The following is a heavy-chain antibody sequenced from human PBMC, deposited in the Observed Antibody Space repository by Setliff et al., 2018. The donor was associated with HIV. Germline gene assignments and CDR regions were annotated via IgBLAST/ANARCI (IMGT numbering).Heavy chain of an antibody. CDR1: GGSISSYY. D-gene: IGHD5-18*01. CDR2: IYYSGST. Sequence: PSETLSLTCTVSGGSISSYYWSWIRQPPGKGLKWIGYIYYSGSTNYNPSLKSRVTISVDTSKNHFSLKLSSVTAADTAVYYCASGEYSYGYRFDYWGQGTLVTVSS. V-gene: IGHV4-59*01. J-gene: IGHJ4*02. CDR3: ASGEYSYGYRFDY.